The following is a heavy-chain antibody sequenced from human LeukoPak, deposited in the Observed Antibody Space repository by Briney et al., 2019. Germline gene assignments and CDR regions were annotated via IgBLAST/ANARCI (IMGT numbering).Heavy chain of an antibody. CDR3: ARVIDFGTGLDY. Sequence: GGSLRLSCAASGFTFSSYAIHWVRQAPGQGLEWVAFISYDGSNEYYADSAKDRFTISRDNSKNTMYLQMNSLRAEDTAVYYCARVIDFGTGLDYWGQGTLVTVSS. D-gene: IGHD1-14*01. CDR2: ISYDGSNE. J-gene: IGHJ4*02. V-gene: IGHV3-30*04. CDR1: GFTFSSYA.